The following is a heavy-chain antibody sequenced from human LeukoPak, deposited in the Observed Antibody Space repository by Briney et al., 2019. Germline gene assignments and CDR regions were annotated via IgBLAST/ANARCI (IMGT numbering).Heavy chain of an antibody. Sequence: SVKVSCKASGGTFSSYAISWVRQAPGQGLEWMGRIIPIFGTANYAQKFQGRVTITVDKSTSTAYMELSSLRSEDTAVYYCARHLDIVATTLIDYWGQGTLVTVSS. CDR3: ARHLDIVATTLIDY. CDR2: IIPIFGTA. V-gene: IGHV1-69*06. J-gene: IGHJ4*02. D-gene: IGHD5-12*01. CDR1: GGTFSSYA.